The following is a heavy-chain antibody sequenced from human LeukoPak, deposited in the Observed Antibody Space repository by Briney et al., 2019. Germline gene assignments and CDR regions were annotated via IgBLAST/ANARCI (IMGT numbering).Heavy chain of an antibody. D-gene: IGHD6-13*01. J-gene: IGHJ6*03. CDR1: GGTFSSYA. CDR3: ARAKQQLGGYYMDV. V-gene: IGHV1-69*04. CDR2: IIPILGIA. Sequence: GASVKVSCKASGGTFSSYAISWVRQAPGQGLEWMGRIIPILGIANYAQKFQGRVTITADKSTSTAYMELSSLRSEDTAVYYCARAKQQLGGYYMDVWGKGTTVTVSS.